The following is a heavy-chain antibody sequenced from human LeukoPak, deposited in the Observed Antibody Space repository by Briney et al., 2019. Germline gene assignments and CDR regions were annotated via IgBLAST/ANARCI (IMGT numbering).Heavy chain of an antibody. D-gene: IGHD3-9*01. CDR1: GFTFSSYS. CDR2: ISSSSSTI. J-gene: IGHJ4*02. CDR3: ARGGLRYFDWLLSFFDY. Sequence: PGGSLILSCAASGFTFSSYSMNWVRQAPGKGLEWVSYISSSSSTIYYADSLKGRFTISRDNAKNSLYLQMNSLRDEDTAVYYCARGGLRYFDWLLSFFDYWGQGTLVTVSS. V-gene: IGHV3-48*02.